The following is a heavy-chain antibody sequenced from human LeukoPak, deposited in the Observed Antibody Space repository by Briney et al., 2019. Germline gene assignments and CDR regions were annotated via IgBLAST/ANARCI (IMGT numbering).Heavy chain of an antibody. Sequence: ASVKVSCKASGGTFSSYAISWVRQAPGQGLEWMGRIIPILGIANYAQKFQGRVTMTRDTSISTAYMELSRLRSDDTAVYYCARDAPRSSPLDYWGQGTLVTVSS. J-gene: IGHJ4*02. CDR1: GGTFSSYA. CDR2: IIPILGIA. V-gene: IGHV1-69*04. CDR3: ARDAPRSSPLDY.